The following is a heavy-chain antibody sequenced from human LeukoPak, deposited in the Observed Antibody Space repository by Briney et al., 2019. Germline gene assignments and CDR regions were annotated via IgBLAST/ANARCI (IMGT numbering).Heavy chain of an antibody. CDR2: IGGGGST. Sequence: SGGSLRLSCAASGFTLSSYSMTWVRQAPGKGLEWVSTIGGGGSTYYADSVKGRFAPSRDNSKNTLYLDMNSLRAEDTAEYYCAKDRSSDYREYDLFWGQGTLVTVSS. CDR1: GFTLSSYS. CDR3: AKDRSSDYREYDLF. V-gene: IGHV3-23*01. J-gene: IGHJ4*02. D-gene: IGHD4-11*01.